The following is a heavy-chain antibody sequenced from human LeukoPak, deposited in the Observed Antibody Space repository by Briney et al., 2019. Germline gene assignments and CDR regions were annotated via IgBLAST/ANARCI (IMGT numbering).Heavy chain of an antibody. D-gene: IGHD3-16*02. CDR3: ARDQGYDYVWGSNRYGY. V-gene: IGHV3-23*01. CDR2: ISDGGGST. Sequence: GGSLRLSCAASGFTFNSHAMSWVRQAPGKGLEWVSAISDGGGSTYYADFVKGRFTISRDNSKNTLSLQMNSLRVEDTAVYYCARDQGYDYVWGSNRYGYWGQGTLVTVSS. J-gene: IGHJ4*02. CDR1: GFTFNSHA.